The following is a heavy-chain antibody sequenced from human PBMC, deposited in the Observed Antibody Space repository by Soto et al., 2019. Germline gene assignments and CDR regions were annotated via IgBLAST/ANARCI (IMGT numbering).Heavy chain of an antibody. V-gene: IGHV3-9*01. CDR2: ISWNSGSF. D-gene: IGHD3-9*01. J-gene: IGHJ4*02. CDR1: GFTFEDYA. CDR3: AIYIDRRRYFDWASDY. Sequence: EVQLVESGGGFVQPGRSLRLSCVVSGFTFEDYAMHWVRQGPGKGLEWVSGISWNSGSFDYADSVKGRFTISRDNTKKTLYLQMTNLRADDTALYYCAIYIDRRRYFDWASDYWGQGTLVTVSS.